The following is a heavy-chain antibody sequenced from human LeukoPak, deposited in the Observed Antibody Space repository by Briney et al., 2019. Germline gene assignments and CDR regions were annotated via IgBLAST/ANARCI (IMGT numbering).Heavy chain of an antibody. CDR3: ARDREYYYGSGENWFDP. Sequence: SETLSLTCSVSGGSINTYYWVWIRQPPGKGLDWIGSINYSGSSYYNPSLKSRVTMSVDTSKNQFSLKLSSVTAADTAVYYCARDREYYYGSGENWFDPWGQGTLVTVSS. CDR1: GGSINTYY. D-gene: IGHD3-10*01. J-gene: IGHJ5*02. CDR2: INYSGSS. V-gene: IGHV4-59*12.